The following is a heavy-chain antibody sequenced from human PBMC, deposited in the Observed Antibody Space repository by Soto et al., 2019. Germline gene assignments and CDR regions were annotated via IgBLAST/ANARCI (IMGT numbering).Heavy chain of an antibody. V-gene: IGHV5-51*03. D-gene: IGHD3-3*01. Sequence: EVQLVQSGAEVKKPGESLKISCMGSGYKVSTWHNFTSYWIAWVRQMPGEGLEWMGIIYPGDSDTRYSPSFQGQVTISADKAIKSVYLQWSSLKASDTATYYCARFGFNYDFLSGYYNVPHYYGIDVWGQGTTVTVSS. J-gene: IGHJ6*02. CDR2: IYPGDSDT. CDR1: GYKVSTWHNFTSYW. CDR3: ARFGFNYDFLSGYYNVPHYYGIDV.